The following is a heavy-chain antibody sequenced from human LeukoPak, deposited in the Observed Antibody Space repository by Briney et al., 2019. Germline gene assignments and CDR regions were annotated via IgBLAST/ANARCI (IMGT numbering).Heavy chain of an antibody. CDR3: ARDKDYSLGY. J-gene: IGHJ4*02. V-gene: IGHV1-2*02. CDR2: IDPNSGGT. CDR1: VYTYTGYY. Sequence: ASVKVSRKASVYTYTGYYMHWVRQAPGQGLEWMGWIDPNSGGTNYAQKFQGRVTMTRDTSISTAYMELSRLRSDDTAVYYCARDKDYSLGYWGQGTLVTVSS. D-gene: IGHD2-15*01.